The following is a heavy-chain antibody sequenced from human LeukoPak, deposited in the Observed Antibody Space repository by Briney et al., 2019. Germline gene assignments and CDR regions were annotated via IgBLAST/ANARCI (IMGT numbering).Heavy chain of an antibody. CDR1: GGSFSGYY. D-gene: IGHD3-22*01. J-gene: IGHJ4*02. V-gene: IGHV4-34*01. CDR3: ARGRAEYYYDSSGLRYRFDY. Sequence: PETLSLTCAVYGGSFSGYYWSWIRQPPGKGLEWIGEINHSGSTNYNPSLKNRVTISVDTSKNQFSLKLSSVTAADTAVYYCARGRAEYYYDSSGLRYRFDYWGQGTLVTVSS. CDR2: INHSGST.